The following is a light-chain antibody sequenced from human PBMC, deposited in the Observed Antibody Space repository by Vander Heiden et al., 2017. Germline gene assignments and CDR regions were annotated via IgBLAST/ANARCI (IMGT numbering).Light chain of an antibody. V-gene: IGKV3-15*01. CDR1: QSVNIY. CDR2: SAS. Sequence: EIVLTQSPATLSLSPGERATLSCRASQSVNIYLAWYQQKPGQAPSLLIHSASTRATTVPATSCSSGSSTEFTLTIISRQAADFAAFFCQQHSTSPSLTFGRGTRVESK. J-gene: IGKJ4*01. CDR3: QQHSTSPSLT.